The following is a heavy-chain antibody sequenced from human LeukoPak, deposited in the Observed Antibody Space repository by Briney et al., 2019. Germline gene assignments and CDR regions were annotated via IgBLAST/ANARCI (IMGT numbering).Heavy chain of an antibody. CDR3: XRDXGLDPLRGAFDI. J-gene: IGHJ3*02. V-gene: IGHV4-31*03. CDR2: IYYSGST. Sequence: SETLSLTCTVSGGSISSGGYYWSWIRQHPGKGLEWIGYIYYSGSTYYNPSLKSRVTISVDTSKNQFSLKLSSVTAADTAGYXXXRDXGLDPLRGAFDIWGQGTMVTVSS. CDR1: GGSISSGGYY. D-gene: IGHD1-1*01.